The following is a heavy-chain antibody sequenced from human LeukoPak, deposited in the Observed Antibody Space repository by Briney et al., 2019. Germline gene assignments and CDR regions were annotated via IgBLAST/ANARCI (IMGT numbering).Heavy chain of an antibody. CDR2: MNPNSGNT. Sequence: GASVKVSCKASGYTFTSYDINWVRQATGQGLEWMGWMNPNSGNTGYAQKFQGRVTMTRNTSISTAYMELSSLRSEDTAVYYCAVRYSSSWYVFSNKFDYWGQGTLVTVSS. V-gene: IGHV1-8*01. D-gene: IGHD6-13*01. CDR3: AVRYSSSWYVFSNKFDY. CDR1: GYTFTSYD. J-gene: IGHJ4*02.